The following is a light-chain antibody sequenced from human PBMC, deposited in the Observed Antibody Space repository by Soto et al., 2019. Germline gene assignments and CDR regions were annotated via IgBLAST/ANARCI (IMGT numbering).Light chain of an antibody. V-gene: IGKV1-5*01. CDR2: DAS. Sequence: PSQSINNYLAWYQQKPGKAPNLLIFDASSLESGVPSRLSGSGSGTEFTLTISSLQPDDFATYYCQQYNSYWTFGQGTKVDIK. CDR3: QQYNSYWT. CDR1: QSINNY. J-gene: IGKJ1*01.